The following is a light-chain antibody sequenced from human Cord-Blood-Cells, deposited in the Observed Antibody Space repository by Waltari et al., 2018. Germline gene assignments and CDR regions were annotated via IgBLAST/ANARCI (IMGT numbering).Light chain of an antibody. CDR3: AAWDDSLNGYV. Sequence: SVLTQPPSASGTPGQRVTLSCSGISPNIGSNTVTWYHQLPGTAPNLLIYSNSQRPSEAPDRCSGSMSSTSASLAISGLQSEDETDYYCAAWDDSLNGYVFGTGTKVTVL. CDR1: SPNIGSNT. CDR2: SNS. V-gene: IGLV1-44*01. J-gene: IGLJ1*01.